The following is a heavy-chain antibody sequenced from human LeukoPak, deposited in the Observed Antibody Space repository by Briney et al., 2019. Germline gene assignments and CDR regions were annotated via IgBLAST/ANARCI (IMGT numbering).Heavy chain of an antibody. CDR1: GDSVSSNSAA. D-gene: IGHD5-24*01. J-gene: IGHJ3*02. CDR2: TYYRSKWYN. CDR3: ARDVGGWMATFHAFDI. Sequence: SQTLSLTCALSGDSVSSNSAAWNWIRQSPSRGLEWLGRTYYRSKWYNDYAVSVKSRITINPDTSKNQFSLQLNSVTPEDTAVYYCARDVGGWMATFHAFDIWGQGTMVTVSS. V-gene: IGHV6-1*01.